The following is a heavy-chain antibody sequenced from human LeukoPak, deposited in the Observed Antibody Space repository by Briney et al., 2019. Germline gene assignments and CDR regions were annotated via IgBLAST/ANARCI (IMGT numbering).Heavy chain of an antibody. V-gene: IGHV1-8*01. D-gene: IGHD3-22*01. J-gene: IGHJ4*02. Sequence: ASVKVSCKASGYTFTSYDINWVRQATGQGLEWMGWMNPNSGNTGHAQKFQGRVTMTRNTSISTAYMELSSLRSEDTAVDYCARGDDSSGYYGYWGQGTLVTVSS. CDR3: ARGDDSSGYYGY. CDR1: GYTFTSYD. CDR2: MNPNSGNT.